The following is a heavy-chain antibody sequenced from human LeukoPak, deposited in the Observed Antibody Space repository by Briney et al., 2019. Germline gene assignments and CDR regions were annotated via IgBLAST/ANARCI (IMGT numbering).Heavy chain of an antibody. D-gene: IGHD3-3*01. J-gene: IGHJ4*02. CDR3: VRQDDSWSGYPAY. Sequence: GESLKISCKTSGYHFNIYWISRVRPMPGKGPEWRARIDPSDSYIDYHPSLQGHVTISVDKSINTAYLHLSDLKASDIAIYYCVRQDDSWSGYPAYWGQGTLITVSS. CDR2: IDPSDSYI. V-gene: IGHV5-10-1*01. CDR1: GYHFNIYW.